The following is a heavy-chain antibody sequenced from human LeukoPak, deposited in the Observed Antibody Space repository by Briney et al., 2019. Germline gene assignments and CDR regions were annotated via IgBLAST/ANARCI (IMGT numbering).Heavy chain of an antibody. J-gene: IGHJ5*02. CDR2: INPNSGGT. CDR1: GYTFTGYY. D-gene: IGHD6-13*01. CDR3: ARVASPFSSSWEYNWFDP. Sequence: PMASVKVSCKASGYTFTGYYMHWVRQAPGQGLEWMGWINPNSGGTNYAQKFQGRVTMTRDTSISTAYMELSRLRSDDTAVYYCARVASPFSSSWEYNWFDPWGQGTLVTVSS. V-gene: IGHV1-2*02.